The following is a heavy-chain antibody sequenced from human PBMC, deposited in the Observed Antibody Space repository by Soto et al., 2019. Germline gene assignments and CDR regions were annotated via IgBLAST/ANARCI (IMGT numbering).Heavy chain of an antibody. Sequence: SETLSLTCAVHGDSFSGYFWTWIRQPPGKGLEWIAEITEGGTTNYSPSLKSRVSIAVDSSKRQFSLTLSSVTAADTAMYYCARGADEMLSPNFDYWSQGSLVTGSS. CDR3: ARGADEMLSPNFDY. D-gene: IGHD2-8*01. J-gene: IGHJ4*02. V-gene: IGHV4-34*01. CDR2: ITEGGTT. CDR1: GDSFSGYF.